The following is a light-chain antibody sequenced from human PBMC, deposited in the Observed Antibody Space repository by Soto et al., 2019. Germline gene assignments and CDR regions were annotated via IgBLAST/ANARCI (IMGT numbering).Light chain of an antibody. CDR2: GAS. J-gene: IGKJ1*01. Sequence: EIVMTQSAATLSVSRGERATLSCRASQSVSSNLVWYQQKPGQAPRLLIYGASSRATGVPVRFSGSGSGTEFTLTINSLQSEDLAVYYCLQHNNWWTFGQGTKVDIK. CDR1: QSVSSN. CDR3: LQHNNWWT. V-gene: IGKV3-15*01.